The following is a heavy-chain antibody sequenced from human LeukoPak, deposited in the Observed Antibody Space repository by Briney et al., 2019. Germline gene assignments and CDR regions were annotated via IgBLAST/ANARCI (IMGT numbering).Heavy chain of an antibody. CDR1: GGSFSGYY. CDR3: ARARPNYDFWSGYYFDY. V-gene: IGHV4-59*01. J-gene: IGHJ4*02. CDR2: IYYSGST. D-gene: IGHD3-3*01. Sequence: SETLSLTCAVYGGSFSGYYWSWIRQPPGKGLEWIGYIYYSGSTNYNPSLKSRVTISVDTSKNQFSLKLSSVTAADTAVYYCARARPNYDFWSGYYFDYWGQGTLVTVSS.